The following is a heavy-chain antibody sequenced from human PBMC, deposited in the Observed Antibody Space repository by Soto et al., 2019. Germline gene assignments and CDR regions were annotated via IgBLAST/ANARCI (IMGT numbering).Heavy chain of an antibody. D-gene: IGHD2-2*01. CDR1: GGSISSYY. J-gene: IGHJ5*02. V-gene: IGHV4-59*01. CDR3: ARDRIRSSSTDWPEWFDP. Sequence: QVQLQESGPGLVKPSETLSLTCTVSGGSISSYYWSWIRQSPGKGLEWIGYIHYSGSTNYNPSLKNRVTISLDTSKNQFSLKLSSVTAADTAVYYCARDRIRSSSTDWPEWFDPWGQGTLVTVSS. CDR2: IHYSGST.